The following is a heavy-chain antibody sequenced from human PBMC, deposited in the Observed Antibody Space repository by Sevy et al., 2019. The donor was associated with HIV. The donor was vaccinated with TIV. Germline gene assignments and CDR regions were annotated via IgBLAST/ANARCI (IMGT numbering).Heavy chain of an antibody. J-gene: IGHJ5*02. Sequence: SGPTLVKPTQTLTLTCTFSGFSLSTSGVGVGWIRQPPGKALEWLALIYWDDDKRYSPSLKSRLTITKDTSKNQVVLTMTNMDPVDTATYYCAHSRVHYYDSTKYNWFDPWGQGTLVTVSS. CDR1: GFSLSTSGVG. CDR2: IYWDDDK. D-gene: IGHD3-22*01. CDR3: AHSRVHYYDSTKYNWFDP. V-gene: IGHV2-5*02.